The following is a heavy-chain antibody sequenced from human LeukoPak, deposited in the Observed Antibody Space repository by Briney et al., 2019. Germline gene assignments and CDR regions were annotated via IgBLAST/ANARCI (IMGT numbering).Heavy chain of an antibody. Sequence: ASVKVSCKASGYTFTSHYMHWVRQAPGQGLEWMGIIKPSGGTTSYAQKFQGRVTMTRDTSTSTVYMELSSLRSEDTAVYYCARDGSRVNYYGSGSYRGSYYYHYMDVWGKGTTVTISS. D-gene: IGHD3-10*01. J-gene: IGHJ6*03. V-gene: IGHV1-46*01. CDR2: IKPSGGTT. CDR1: GYTFTSHY. CDR3: ARDGSRVNYYGSGSYRGSYYYHYMDV.